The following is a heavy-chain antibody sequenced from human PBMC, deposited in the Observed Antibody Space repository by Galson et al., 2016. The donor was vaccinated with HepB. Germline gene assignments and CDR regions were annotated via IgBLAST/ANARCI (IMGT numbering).Heavy chain of an antibody. CDR1: GGSISSGGYY. D-gene: IGHD2-2*01. J-gene: IGHJ4*02. V-gene: IGHV4-31*03. CDR3: ARGRSLGGGFVVVPAAIFDH. CDR2: TYYTGNT. Sequence: TLSLTCTVSGGSISSGGYYWSWIRQHPGKGLEWIGYTYYTGNTYYNPSLKSRVTLSVDTSKNQFSLKLSSVTAADTAVYYCARGRSLGGGFVVVPAAIFDHWGQGTLVTVSS.